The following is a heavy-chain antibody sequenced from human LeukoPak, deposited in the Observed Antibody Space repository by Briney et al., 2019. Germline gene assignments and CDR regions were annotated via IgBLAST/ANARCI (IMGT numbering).Heavy chain of an antibody. J-gene: IGHJ4*02. Sequence: GGSLTLSWAASGFTFSSYSMRWVRHAPGRGRVWVSEITGRVGRTYYADSVKGRSTNSRDNSKNTLYLQMNSVRAEDTAIYYCARELFDFDYWGQGTLVTVSS. CDR1: GFTFSSYS. CDR3: ARELFDFDY. CDR2: ITGRVGRT. D-gene: IGHD3-10*01. V-gene: IGHV3-23*01.